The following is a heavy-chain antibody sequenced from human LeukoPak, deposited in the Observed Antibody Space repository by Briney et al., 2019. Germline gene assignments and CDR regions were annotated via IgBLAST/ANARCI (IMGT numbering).Heavy chain of an antibody. D-gene: IGHD6-13*01. Sequence: PGGSLRLSCTASGSTFSDCDMSWVRQAPGKGLEWVSSISYRSSPIYYADSVKGRFTISRDNAKNSLYLQMDSLRAGDTAVYYCARAYPPLRTAAAGDQWGQGTLVTVSS. V-gene: IGHV3-21*01. J-gene: IGHJ4*02. CDR3: ARAYPPLRTAAAGDQ. CDR1: GSTFSDCD. CDR2: ISYRSSPI.